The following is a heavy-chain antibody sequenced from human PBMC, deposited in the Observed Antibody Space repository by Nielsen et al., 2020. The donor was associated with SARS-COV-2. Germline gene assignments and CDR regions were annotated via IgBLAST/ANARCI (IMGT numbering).Heavy chain of an antibody. J-gene: IGHJ5*02. CDR3: ATGPPRITIFSGNWFDP. D-gene: IGHD3-3*01. CDR2: FDPEDGET. Sequence: ASVKVSCKVSGYTLTELSMHWVRQAPGKGLEWMGGFDPEDGETIYAQKFQGRVTMTEDTSTDTAYMELSSLRSEDTAVYYCATGPPRITIFSGNWFDPWGQGTLVTVSS. V-gene: IGHV1-24*01. CDR1: GYTLTELS.